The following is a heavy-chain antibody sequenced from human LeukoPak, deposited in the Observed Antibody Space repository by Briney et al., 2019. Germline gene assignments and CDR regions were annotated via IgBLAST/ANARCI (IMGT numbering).Heavy chain of an antibody. V-gene: IGHV3-30-3*01. Sequence: GGSLRLSCAASGFTFSSYAMHWVRQALGKGLEWVAVISYDGSNKYYADSVKGRFTISRDNSKNTLYLQMNSLRAEDTAVYYCARGVSVGATTNWFDPWGQGTLVTVSS. CDR1: GFTFSSYA. CDR2: ISYDGSNK. CDR3: ARGVSVGATTNWFDP. D-gene: IGHD1-26*01. J-gene: IGHJ5*02.